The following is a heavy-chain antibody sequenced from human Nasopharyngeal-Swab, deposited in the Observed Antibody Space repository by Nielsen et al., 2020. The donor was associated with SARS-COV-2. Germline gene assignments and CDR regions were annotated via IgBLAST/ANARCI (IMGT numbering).Heavy chain of an antibody. J-gene: IGHJ6*02. CDR2: IYSGGST. Sequence: GESLKISCAAPGFTVSSNYMSWVRQAPGKGLEWVSVIYSGGSTYYADSVKGRFTISRHNSKNTLYLQMNSLRAEDTAVYYCAREEGLLGKSSGMDVWGQGTTVTVSS. V-gene: IGHV3-53*04. D-gene: IGHD3-3*02. CDR3: AREEGLLGKSSGMDV. CDR1: GFTVSSNY.